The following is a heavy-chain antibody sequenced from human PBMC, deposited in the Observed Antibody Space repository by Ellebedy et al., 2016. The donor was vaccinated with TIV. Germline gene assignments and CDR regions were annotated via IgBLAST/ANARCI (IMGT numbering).Heavy chain of an antibody. V-gene: IGHV2-26*01. D-gene: IGHD2-21*02. J-gene: IGHJ4*02. CDR2: IFSNDEK. CDR1: GFSLSNLIMG. Sequence: SGPTLVKPTETLTLTCTVSGFSLSNLIMGVSWIRQPPGKALEWLAHIFSNDEKSYSTSLEARLSISKDTAKSQVVLTVANMDPLDTATYYCVRALKYCGGDCTYKFDFWGQGALVSVSS. CDR3: VRALKYCGGDCTYKFDF.